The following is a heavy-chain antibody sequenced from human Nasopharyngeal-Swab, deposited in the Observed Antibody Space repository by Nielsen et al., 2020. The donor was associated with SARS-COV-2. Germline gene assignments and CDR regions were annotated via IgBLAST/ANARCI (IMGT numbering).Heavy chain of an antibody. CDR2: IYPGDSDT. J-gene: IGHJ6*03. D-gene: IGHD4-23*01. Sequence: GGSLRLSCKGSGSNFTTYWIGWVRQMPGKGLEWMGIIYPGDSDTRYSPSFQGQVTISADKSISTAYLQWSSLKASDTAMYYCARRGYGGSGSYYFYYYMDVWGKGTTVTVSS. CDR3: ARRGYGGSGSYYFYYYMDV. V-gene: IGHV5-51*01. CDR1: GSNFTTYW.